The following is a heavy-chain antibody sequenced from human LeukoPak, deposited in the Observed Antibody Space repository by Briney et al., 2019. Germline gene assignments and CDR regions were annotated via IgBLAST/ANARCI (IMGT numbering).Heavy chain of an antibody. CDR3: AKGSYLTIVTTFYFDY. J-gene: IGHJ4*02. D-gene: IGHD4-17*01. CDR2: IRYDGSNK. V-gene: IGHV3-30*02. Sequence: GGSLRLSCAASGFTFNNYGIHWVRQAPGKGLEWVSFIRYDGSNKYYADSVKGRFTISRDNSKNTLYLQMNSLKPEDTAVYYCAKGSYLTIVTTFYFDYWGQGTLVTVSS. CDR1: GFTFNNYG.